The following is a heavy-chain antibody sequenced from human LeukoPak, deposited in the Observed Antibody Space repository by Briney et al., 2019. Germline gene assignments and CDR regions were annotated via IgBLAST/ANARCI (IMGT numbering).Heavy chain of an antibody. CDR1: GDSVSSDSVA. J-gene: IGHJ4*02. CDR2: TYYRSKWYN. Sequence: SQTLSLTCAISGDSVSSDSVAWNWIRQSPSSGLEWLGRTYYRSKWYNDYAVSVKSRITINPDTSKNQFSLQLNSVTPEDTAMYYCASHSGSLDYFDYWGQGTLVTVSS. V-gene: IGHV6-1*01. D-gene: IGHD1-26*01. CDR3: ASHSGSLDYFDY.